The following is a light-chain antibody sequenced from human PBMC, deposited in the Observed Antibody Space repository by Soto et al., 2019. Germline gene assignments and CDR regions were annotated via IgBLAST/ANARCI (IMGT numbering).Light chain of an antibody. CDR2: GAS. J-gene: IGKJ1*01. V-gene: IGKV3-15*01. CDR3: QQYNNWPWT. CDR1: QSVSSG. Sequence: EIVTTQSPATLSVSPGERATLSCRTGQSVSSGLAWYQQKPGQAPRLLIYGASTRATGIPARFSGSGSGTEFTRTISSLQSEDSAVYYCQQYNNWPWTFGQGTKVEIK.